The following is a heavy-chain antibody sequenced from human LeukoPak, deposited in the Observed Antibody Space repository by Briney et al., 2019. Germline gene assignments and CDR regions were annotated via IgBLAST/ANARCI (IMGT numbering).Heavy chain of an antibody. D-gene: IGHD2-21*01. CDR1: GGSFSGYY. CDR2: INHSGST. CDR3: ARGSDLFGY. J-gene: IGHJ4*02. Sequence: SETLSLTCAVHGGSFSGYYWSWIRQPPGKGLEWIGEINHSGSTNYNPSLKSRVTISVDTSKNQFSLKLSSVTAADTAVYYCARGSDLFGYWGQGTLVTVSS. V-gene: IGHV4-34*01.